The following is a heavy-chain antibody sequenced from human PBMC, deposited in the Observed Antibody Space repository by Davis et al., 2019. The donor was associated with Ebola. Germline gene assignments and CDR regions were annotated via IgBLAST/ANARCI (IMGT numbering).Heavy chain of an antibody. J-gene: IGHJ4*02. V-gene: IGHV3-53*05. Sequence: GESLKISCAASGFTVSSNHMSWVRQAPGKGLEWVSVIYDHSTDYEDPVRGRFIISRDKSNNTFYLEMNSLRVDDTAVYYCAKTQWLREFDNWGQGTLVTVSS. D-gene: IGHD6-19*01. CDR2: IYDHST. CDR3: AKTQWLREFDN. CDR1: GFTVSSNH.